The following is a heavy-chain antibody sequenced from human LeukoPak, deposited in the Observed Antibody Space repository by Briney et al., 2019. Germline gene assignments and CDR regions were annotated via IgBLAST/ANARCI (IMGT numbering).Heavy chain of an antibody. CDR2: ISYDGSNK. Sequence: GSLRLSCAASGFTFSVYAMHWVRQAPGKGLEWVAVISYDGSNKYYADSVKGRFTISRDNSKNTLYLQMNSLRAEDTAVYYCARDPIAAAGLMYFFDYWGQGILVTVSS. D-gene: IGHD6-13*01. J-gene: IGHJ4*02. CDR3: ARDPIAAAGLMYFFDY. CDR1: GFTFSVYA. V-gene: IGHV3-30-3*01.